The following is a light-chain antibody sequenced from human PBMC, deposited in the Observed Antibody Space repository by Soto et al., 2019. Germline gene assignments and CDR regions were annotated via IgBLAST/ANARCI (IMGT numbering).Light chain of an antibody. CDR2: EVS. CDR1: SSDVGGYKY. V-gene: IGLV2-14*01. Sequence: QSVLPQPASVSGSPGPSITISCTGTSSDVGGYKYVSWYQQHPGKAPKLMIYEVSNRPSGVSNRFSGSESGNTASLTISALQAEDEADYHCSSHTSSGTRVFGTGTKLTVL. CDR3: SSHTSSGTRV. J-gene: IGLJ1*01.